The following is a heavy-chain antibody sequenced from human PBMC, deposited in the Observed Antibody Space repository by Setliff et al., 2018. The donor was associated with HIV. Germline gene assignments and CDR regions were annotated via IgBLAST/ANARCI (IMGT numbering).Heavy chain of an antibody. J-gene: IGHJ4*02. CDR1: GGSLGGYY. CDR2: IYYSGST. D-gene: IGHD3-9*01. CDR3: ARHHSYYDILTGYRLYYFDY. V-gene: IGHV4-39*01. Sequence: PSETLSLTCAVHGGSLGGYYWTWIRQPPGKGLEWIGSIYYSGSTYYNPSLKSRVTISVDTSKNQFSLKLSSVTAADTAVYYCARHHSYYDILTGYRLYYFDYWGQGILVTVSS.